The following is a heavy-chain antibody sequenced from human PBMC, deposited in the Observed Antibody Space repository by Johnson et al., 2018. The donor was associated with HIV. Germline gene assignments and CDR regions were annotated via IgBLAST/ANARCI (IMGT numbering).Heavy chain of an antibody. CDR2: IYSGGST. D-gene: IGHD2-2*02. CDR1: GFTFSSYA. Sequence: QVQLMESGGGVVQPGRSLRLSCAASGFTFSSYAMHWVRQAPGKGLEWVAVIYSGGSTYYADSVKGRFTISRDNSKNTLYLQMNSLRAEDTAVYYCASIQGGIWGQGTMVTVSS. CDR3: ASIQGGI. J-gene: IGHJ3*02. V-gene: IGHV3-NL1*01.